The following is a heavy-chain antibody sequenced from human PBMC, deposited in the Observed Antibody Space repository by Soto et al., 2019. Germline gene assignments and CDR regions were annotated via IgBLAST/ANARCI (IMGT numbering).Heavy chain of an antibody. D-gene: IGHD3-16*01. CDR3: ARDGWGSNWYFDL. J-gene: IGHJ2*01. Sequence: QVQLVESGGGVAQPGRSLRLSCGVPGVTFKDYGMHWVRQAPGKGLEWVAVISYDGKQTYYADSVKGRFTISKDKSKRTLFLQMNSLRVDDTAVYYCARDGWGSNWYFDLWGRGTLVTVSS. CDR1: GVTFKDYG. CDR2: ISYDGKQT. V-gene: IGHV3-30*03.